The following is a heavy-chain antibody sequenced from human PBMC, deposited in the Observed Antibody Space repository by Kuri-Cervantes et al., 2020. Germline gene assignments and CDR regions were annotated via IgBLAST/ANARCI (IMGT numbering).Heavy chain of an antibody. CDR3: ARSPRILGDFWSGYYNP. CDR1: GFTFSSYA. J-gene: IGHJ5*02. V-gene: IGHV3-30*01. D-gene: IGHD3-3*01. Sequence: GGSLRLSCAASGFTFSSYAMHWVRQAPGKGLEWVAVISYDGSNKYYADSVKGRFTISRDNSKNTLYLQMNSLRAEDTAVYYCARSPRILGDFWSGYYNPWGQGTLVTVSS. CDR2: ISYDGSNK.